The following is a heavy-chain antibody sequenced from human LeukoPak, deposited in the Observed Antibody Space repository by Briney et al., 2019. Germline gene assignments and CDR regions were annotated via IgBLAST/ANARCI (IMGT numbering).Heavy chain of an antibody. D-gene: IGHD4-17*01. CDR2: ISSNGGST. J-gene: IGHJ4*02. CDR1: GFTFSSYA. Sequence: GGSLRLSCAASGFTFSSYAMHWVRQAPGKGLEYVSAISSNGGSTYYANSVKGRFTISRDNSKNTLYLQMDSLRAEDMAVYYCARDGGTVTPYFDYWGQGTLVTVSS. CDR3: ARDGGTVTPYFDY. V-gene: IGHV3-64*01.